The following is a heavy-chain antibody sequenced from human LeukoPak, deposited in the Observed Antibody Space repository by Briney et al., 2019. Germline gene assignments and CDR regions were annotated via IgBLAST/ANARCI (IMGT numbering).Heavy chain of an antibody. Sequence: AGGSLRLSCAASGFTFSSYNMNLVRQAPGKGLEWVSYISSSSSIIYYADSVKGRFTISRANANNSLYLQMNSLRAEDTAVYYCAREDRFSDSSLYYYYYMDVWGKGTTVTVSS. CDR3: AREDRFSDSSLYYYYYMDV. CDR2: ISSSSSII. V-gene: IGHV3-48*01. D-gene: IGHD1-14*01. J-gene: IGHJ6*03. CDR1: GFTFSSYN.